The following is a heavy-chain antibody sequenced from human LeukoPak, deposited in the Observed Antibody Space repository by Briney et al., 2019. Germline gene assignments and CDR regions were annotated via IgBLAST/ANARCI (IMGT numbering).Heavy chain of an antibody. CDR1: GGSISSSSYY. CDR2: IYYSGST. V-gene: IGHV4-39*01. J-gene: IGHJ4*02. CDR3: ASRYDSSGNDY. D-gene: IGHD3-22*01. Sequence: PSETLSLTCTVSGGSISSSSYYWGWIRQPPGKGLEWIGSIYYSGSTYYNPSLKSRVTISVDTSKNQFSLKLSSVTAADTAVYYCASRYDSSGNDYWGQGTLVTVSS.